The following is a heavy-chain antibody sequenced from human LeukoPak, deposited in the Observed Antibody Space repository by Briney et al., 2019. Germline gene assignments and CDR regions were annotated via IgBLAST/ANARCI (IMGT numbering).Heavy chain of an antibody. CDR2: ISASRGIT. CDR3: AKDRSDSSSWYCVDV. J-gene: IGHJ6*02. V-gene: IGHV3-23*01. CDR1: GCDYSSYT. D-gene: IGHD6-13*01. Sequence: GGSLRLSCAASGCDYSSYTMNWVRQAPGMGLEWLSYISASRGITYYADSVKGRFTISRDNSKNTLYLQINSLRAEDTAVYYCAKDRSDSSSWYCVDVWGQGTTVTVSS.